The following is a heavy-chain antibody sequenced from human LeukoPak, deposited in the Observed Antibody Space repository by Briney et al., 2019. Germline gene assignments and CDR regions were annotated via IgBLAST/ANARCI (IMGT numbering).Heavy chain of an antibody. CDR2: ISDSGGST. V-gene: IGHV3-23*01. Sequence: GGSLRLSCAGSGITLSSYGMSWVRQAPGKGLEWVAGISDSGGSTKYADSVKGRFTIARDNRENTLYLQMNSLRSDDTAVYYCARDRRWRRDSKTPYYYYGMDVWGQGTTVTVS. CDR3: ARDRRWRRDSKTPYYYYGMDV. D-gene: IGHD5-24*01. CDR1: GITLSSYG. J-gene: IGHJ6*02.